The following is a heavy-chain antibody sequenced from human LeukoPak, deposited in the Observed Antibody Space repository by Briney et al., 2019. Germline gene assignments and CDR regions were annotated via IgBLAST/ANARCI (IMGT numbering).Heavy chain of an antibody. D-gene: IGHD2-2*01. Sequence: GGSLRLSCAASGFTFSSYWMSWVRQAPGKGLEWVANIKQDGSEKYYVDSVKGRSTISRDNAKNSLYLQMNSLRAEDTAVYYCARDRAPPTSWYFDYWGQGTLVTVSS. CDR2: IKQDGSEK. J-gene: IGHJ4*02. V-gene: IGHV3-7*01. CDR3: ARDRAPPTSWYFDY. CDR1: GFTFSSYW.